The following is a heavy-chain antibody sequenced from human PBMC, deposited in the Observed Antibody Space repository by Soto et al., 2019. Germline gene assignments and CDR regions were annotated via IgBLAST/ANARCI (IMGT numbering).Heavy chain of an antibody. D-gene: IGHD3-10*01. V-gene: IGHV3-30-3*01. J-gene: IGHJ5*02. Sequence: QVQLVESGGGVVQPGRSLRLSCAASGFTFSSYAMHWVRQAPGKGLEWVAVISYDGSNKYYADSVKGRFTISRDNSKNTLYLQMNSLRAEDTAVYYCARDHLGRNGSGSIINWFDPWGQGTLVTVSS. CDR1: GFTFSSYA. CDR3: ARDHLGRNGSGSIINWFDP. CDR2: ISYDGSNK.